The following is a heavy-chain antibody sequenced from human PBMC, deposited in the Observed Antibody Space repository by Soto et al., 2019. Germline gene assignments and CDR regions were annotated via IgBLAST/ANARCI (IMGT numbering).Heavy chain of an antibody. J-gene: IGHJ5*02. Sequence: SETLSLTCTVSGGSISSGGYYWSWIRKSAGKGLEWIGRIYATGTTDYNPSLKSRVMMSVDTSKKQFSLKLRSVTAADTAVYYCVRDGTKTLRDWFDPWGQGISVTVSS. V-gene: IGHV4-61*02. D-gene: IGHD1-1*01. CDR2: IYATGTT. CDR3: VRDGTKTLRDWFDP. CDR1: GGSISSGGYY.